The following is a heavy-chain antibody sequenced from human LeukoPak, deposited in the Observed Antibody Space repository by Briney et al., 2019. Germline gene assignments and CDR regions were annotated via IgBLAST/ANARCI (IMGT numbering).Heavy chain of an antibody. CDR2: IGGSGGST. CDR1: GFTFSSYA. CDR3: AVVDTASGY. Sequence: GGPLRLSCAASGFTFSSYAMSWVRQAPGKGREWVSAIGGSGGSTYYADSVKGRFTISRDNSKNTLYLQMNSLRAEDTAVYYCAVVDTASGYWGQGTLVTVSS. D-gene: IGHD5-18*01. J-gene: IGHJ4*02. V-gene: IGHV3-23*01.